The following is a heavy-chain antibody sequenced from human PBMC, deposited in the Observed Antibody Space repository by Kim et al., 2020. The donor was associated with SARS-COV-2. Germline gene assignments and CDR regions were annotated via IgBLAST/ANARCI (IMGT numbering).Heavy chain of an antibody. CDR3: ARFAAQFDY. Sequence: SETLSLTCTVSGGSISSYYWSWIRQPPGKGLEWIGYIYYSGSTNYNPSLKSRVTISVDTSKNQFSLKLSSVTAADTAVYYCARFAAQFDYWGQGTLVTVSS. CDR1: GGSISSYY. CDR2: IYYSGST. D-gene: IGHD6-6*01. J-gene: IGHJ4*02. V-gene: IGHV4-59*13.